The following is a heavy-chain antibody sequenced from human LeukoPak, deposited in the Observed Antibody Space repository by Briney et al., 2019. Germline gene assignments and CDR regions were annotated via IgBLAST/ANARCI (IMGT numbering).Heavy chain of an antibody. V-gene: IGHV4-31*03. CDR3: ASSYVWGSYRYAGFDP. CDR2: IYYSGST. J-gene: IGHJ5*02. CDR1: GGSISSGGYY. D-gene: IGHD3-16*02. Sequence: SETLSLTCTVSGGSISSGGYYWSWIRQHPGKGLEWIGYIYYSGSTYYNPSLKSRVTISVDTSKNQFSLKLGSVTAADTAVYYCASSYVWGSYRYAGFDPWGQGTLVTVSS.